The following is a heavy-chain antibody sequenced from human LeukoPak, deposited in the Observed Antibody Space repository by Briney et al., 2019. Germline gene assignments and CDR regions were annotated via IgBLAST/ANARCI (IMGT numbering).Heavy chain of an antibody. CDR1: GYSFTSYW. CDR3: ARTPSGSYRRGYSDY. CDR2: IYPGDSDT. D-gene: IGHD1-26*01. V-gene: IGHV5-51*01. J-gene: IGHJ4*02. Sequence: GESLKISCKGSGYSFTSYWIGWVRQMPGKGLEWMGIIYPGDSDTRYSPSFQGQVTISADKSISTAYLQWSSLKASDTAMYYCARTPSGSYRRGYSDYWGQGTLVTVSS.